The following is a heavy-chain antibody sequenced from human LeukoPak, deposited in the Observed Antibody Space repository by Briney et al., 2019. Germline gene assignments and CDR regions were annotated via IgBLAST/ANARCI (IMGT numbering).Heavy chain of an antibody. CDR2: ISGSGATT. J-gene: IGHJ2*01. CDR1: GFTFSSYW. Sequence: QPGGSLRLSCAASGFTFSSYWMHWVRQAPGKGLEWVSAISGSGATTYYADSVKGRFTISRDNSKNTLYLQMNSLSPEDTAVYYCAKSPDYGDPYWYFDLWGRGTLVTVSS. CDR3: AKSPDYGDPYWYFDL. D-gene: IGHD4-17*01. V-gene: IGHV3-23*01.